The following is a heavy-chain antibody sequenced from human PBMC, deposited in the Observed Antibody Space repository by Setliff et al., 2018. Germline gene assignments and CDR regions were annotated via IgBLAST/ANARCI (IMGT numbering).Heavy chain of an antibody. CDR2: VSHDENTK. CDR1: GFTFSSYW. D-gene: IGHD2-21*02. CDR3: ARVGQATVVTAIHGALDY. V-gene: IGHV3-30*03. J-gene: IGHJ4*02. Sequence: GGSLRLSCAASGFTFSSYWMSWVRQAPGKGLEWVAVVSHDENTKYYADSVKDRFIISRDNSKNTVYLQMNSLRAADTAVYHCARVGQATVVTAIHGALDYWGQGTLVTVSS.